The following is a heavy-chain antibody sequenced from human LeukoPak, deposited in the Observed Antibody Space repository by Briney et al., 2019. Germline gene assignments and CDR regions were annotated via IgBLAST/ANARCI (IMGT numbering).Heavy chain of an antibody. V-gene: IGHV1-3*01. Sequence: ASVKVSCKASGYTFTSYAMHWVRQAPGQRLEWMGWINAGNGNTKYSQKFQGRVTITRDTSASTAYMELSSLRSEDTAVYYCARDRLPAPPDAFDIWGQGTMVTVSS. CDR3: ARDRLPAPPDAFDI. CDR2: INAGNGNT. J-gene: IGHJ3*02. D-gene: IGHD3-16*01. CDR1: GYTFTSYA.